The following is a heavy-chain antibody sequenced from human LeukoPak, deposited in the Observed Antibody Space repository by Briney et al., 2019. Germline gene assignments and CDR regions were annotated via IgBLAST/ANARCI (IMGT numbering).Heavy chain of an antibody. CDR1: GFPFSDYA. CDR2: TTGSGITT. CDR3: AKHSVGATVGWDAFDI. D-gene: IGHD1-26*01. Sequence: WGALRLSWTTSGFPFSDYAMNWVRQAPAKGLEWVSVTTGSGITTYYADSVKGRFTISRDNSKNTLSLQMDSLRGEDTGVYYCAKHSVGATVGWDAFDIWGQGTLVTVSS. V-gene: IGHV3-23*01. J-gene: IGHJ3*02.